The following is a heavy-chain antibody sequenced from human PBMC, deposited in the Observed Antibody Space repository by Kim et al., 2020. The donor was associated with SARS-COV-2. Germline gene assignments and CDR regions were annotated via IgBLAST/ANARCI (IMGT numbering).Heavy chain of an antibody. D-gene: IGHD3-22*01. CDR2: INTNTGNP. CDR1: GYTFTSYA. V-gene: IGHV7-4-1*02. J-gene: IGHJ4*02. CDR3: ARVPYYYDSSGYYFDGDY. Sequence: ASVKVSCKASGYTFTSYAMNWVRQAPGQGLEWMGWINTNTGNPTYAQGFTGRFVFSLDTSVSTAYLQISSLKAEDTAVYYCARVPYYYDSSGYYFDGDYWGQGTLVTVSS.